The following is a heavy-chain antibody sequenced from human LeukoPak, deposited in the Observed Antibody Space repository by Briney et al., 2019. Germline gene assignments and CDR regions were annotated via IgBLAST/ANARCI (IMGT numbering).Heavy chain of an antibody. CDR1: GPSITSYY. CDR2: IYHTGST. D-gene: IGHD6-13*01. J-gene: IGHJ5*02. Sequence: SETLSLTCIVSGPSITSYYWSWICQPPGKGLEWIGYIYHTGSTNYNPSVESRVTMSVDTSKNIFSLKLSSVTAADTAVYYCARGLSITGYSSRGNWFDPWGQGTLVTVSS. V-gene: IGHV4-59*01. CDR3: ARGLSITGYSSRGNWFDP.